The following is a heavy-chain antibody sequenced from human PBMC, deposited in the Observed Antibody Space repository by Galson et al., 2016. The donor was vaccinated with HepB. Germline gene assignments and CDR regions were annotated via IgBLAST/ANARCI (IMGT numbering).Heavy chain of an antibody. CDR3: TTSVAVGY. J-gene: IGHJ4*02. Sequence: QSGAEVKKPGASVKVSCKASGYTFTSYVIHWVRQAPGQSLEWMGWVNGGSGTTKYSQKFQGRVTLTRDTPASTAYLGLSSLTSEDTAVYYCTTSVAVGYWGQGTLVTVSS. CDR2: VNGGSGTT. D-gene: IGHD6-19*01. CDR1: GYTFTSYV. V-gene: IGHV1-3*01.